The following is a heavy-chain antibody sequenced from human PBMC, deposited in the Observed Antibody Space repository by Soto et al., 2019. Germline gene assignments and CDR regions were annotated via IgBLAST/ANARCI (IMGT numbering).Heavy chain of an antibody. J-gene: IGHJ4*02. CDR1: GGSFSGYY. V-gene: IGHV4-34*01. D-gene: IGHD3-3*01. CDR3: ARGVRITIFGVVIIRGAYYFDY. CDR2: INHSGST. Sequence: PSETLSLTCAVYGGSFSGYYWSWIRQPPGKGLEWIGGINHSGSTNYNPSLKSRVTISVDTSKNQFSLKLSSVTAADTAVYYCARGVRITIFGVVIIRGAYYFDYWGQGTLVTVSS.